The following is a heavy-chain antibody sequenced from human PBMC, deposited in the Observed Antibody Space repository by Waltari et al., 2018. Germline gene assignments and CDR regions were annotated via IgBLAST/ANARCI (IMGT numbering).Heavy chain of an antibody. V-gene: IGHV4-34*01. CDR3: ARGLETGTSSWHYFDS. D-gene: IGHD6-13*01. J-gene: IGHJ4*02. CDR2: INRSGSI. CDR1: GGSFS. Sequence: QVQPQQWGAGLLKPSETLSLTCAVSGGSFSWIRHPPGQGLEWLEEINRSGSISLNPSRTSRVTLPVDTSKNQLSLWLTSVTAADTAVDYCARGLETGTSSWHYFDSWGQGTLVTVSS.